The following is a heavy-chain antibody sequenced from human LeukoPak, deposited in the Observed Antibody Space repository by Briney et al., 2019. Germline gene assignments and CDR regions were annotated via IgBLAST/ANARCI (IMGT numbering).Heavy chain of an antibody. CDR3: ASFTIFGVVTSYYYYYYMDV. CDR2: ISSSSSFI. CDR1: GFTFSSYS. Sequence: GGSLRLSCAASGFTFSSYSMNWVRQAPGKGLEWVSSISSSSSFIYYADSVKGRFTISRDNAKNSLYLQMNSLRAEDTAVYYCASFTIFGVVTSYYYYYYMDVWGKGTTVTVSS. D-gene: IGHD3-3*01. V-gene: IGHV3-21*01. J-gene: IGHJ6*03.